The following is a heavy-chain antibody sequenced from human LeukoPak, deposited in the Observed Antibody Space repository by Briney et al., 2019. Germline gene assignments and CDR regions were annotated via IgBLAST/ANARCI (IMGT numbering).Heavy chain of an antibody. V-gene: IGHV1-24*01. D-gene: IGHD3-10*01. CDR3: ARLWFGDYYFDY. Sequence: ASVKVSCKASGYTFTNYAINWVRQAPGQGLEWMGCFDPEDGETIYAQKFQGRVTMTEDTSTDTAYMELSSLRSEDTAVYYCARLWFGDYYFDYWGQGTLVTVSS. J-gene: IGHJ4*02. CDR1: GYTFTNYA. CDR2: FDPEDGET.